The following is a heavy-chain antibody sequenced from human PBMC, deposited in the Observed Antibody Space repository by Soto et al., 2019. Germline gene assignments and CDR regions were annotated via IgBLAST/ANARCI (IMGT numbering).Heavy chain of an antibody. J-gene: IGHJ4*02. CDR1: GYTVTGYY. CDR2: INPNSGGT. Sequence: ASVKVSCKASGYTVTGYYMHWVRQAPGQGLEWMGWINPNSGGTNYAQKFKGRVTMTRDTSISTAYMELSRLRSDETAVYYCAREQHGVKSIVGATWAFDYWGKGTLVTVSS. V-gene: IGHV1-2*02. CDR3: AREQHGVKSIVGATWAFDY. D-gene: IGHD1-26*01.